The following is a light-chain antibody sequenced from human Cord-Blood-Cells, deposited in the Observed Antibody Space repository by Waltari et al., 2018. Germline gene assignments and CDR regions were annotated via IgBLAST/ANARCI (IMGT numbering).Light chain of an antibody. J-gene: IGKJ2*01. V-gene: IGKV1-39*01. CDR2: AAS. CDR3: QQSYSTPYT. Sequence: DIQMTQSPSSLSASVGDRVTITCRASQSISSYLNWDQQKPGKAPKLLVYAASSLQSGCSSRFSGSGSGTDFTLTISSLQPEDFATYYCQQSYSTPYTFGQGTKLEIK. CDR1: QSISSY.